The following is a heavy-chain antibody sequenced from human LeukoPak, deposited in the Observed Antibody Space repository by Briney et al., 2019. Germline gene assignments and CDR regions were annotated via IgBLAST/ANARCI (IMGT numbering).Heavy chain of an antibody. Sequence: PSETLSLTCTVSGGSISSSSYYWGWIRQPPGKGLEWIGSIYYSGSTYYNPSLKSRVTISVDTSKNQFSLKLSSVTAADTAVYYCARPTVAGTYWFDPWGQGTLVTVSS. J-gene: IGHJ5*02. CDR3: ARPTVAGTYWFDP. D-gene: IGHD6-19*01. CDR1: GGSISSSSYY. V-gene: IGHV4-39*07. CDR2: IYYSGST.